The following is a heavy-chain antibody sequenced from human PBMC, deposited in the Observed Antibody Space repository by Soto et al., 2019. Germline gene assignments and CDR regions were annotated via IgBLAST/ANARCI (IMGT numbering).Heavy chain of an antibody. Sequence: SESLSLTCTVSGGSSSSDYGSWIRQPPGKGLEWIGYIYYSGSTNYNPSLKSRVTMSVDTSKNQFSLKLSSVTAADTAVYYCARTSRFDCLGQGTLVTVSS. V-gene: IGHV4-59*12. CDR3: ARTSRFDC. CDR1: GGSSSSDY. J-gene: IGHJ4*02. D-gene: IGHD6-6*01. CDR2: IYYSGST.